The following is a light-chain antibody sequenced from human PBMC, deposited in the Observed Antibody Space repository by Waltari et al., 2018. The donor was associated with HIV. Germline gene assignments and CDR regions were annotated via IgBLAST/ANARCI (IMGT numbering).Light chain of an antibody. Sequence: SYVLTQAPSVSVAPGQTASISCGGDKIGTKSVHWYQQKPGQAPVLVVYDDSDRPSGIPERFSGFNSGNTATLTISRVEAGDEADYYCQVWHSKSDHVVFGAGTKVTVL. J-gene: IGLJ2*01. CDR3: QVWHSKSDHVV. V-gene: IGLV3-21*02. CDR1: KIGTKS. CDR2: DDS.